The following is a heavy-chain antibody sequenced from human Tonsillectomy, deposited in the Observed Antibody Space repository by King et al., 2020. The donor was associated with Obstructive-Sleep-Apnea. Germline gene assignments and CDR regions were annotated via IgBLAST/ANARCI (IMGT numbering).Heavy chain of an antibody. J-gene: IGHJ3*02. CDR2: IDYSGNT. D-gene: IGHD3-10*01. Sequence: QLQESGPGLVKPSETLSLTCTVSGGSISSYYWSWIRQPPGKGLEWIGYIDYSGNTNYNPSLKSRVTISVDTSKNQFSLKLSSVTAADTAVYYCARDHGWSYGSGSYYPPNAFDIWGQGTMVTVSS. CDR1: GGSISSYY. V-gene: IGHV4-59*01. CDR3: ARDHGWSYGSGSYYPPNAFDI.